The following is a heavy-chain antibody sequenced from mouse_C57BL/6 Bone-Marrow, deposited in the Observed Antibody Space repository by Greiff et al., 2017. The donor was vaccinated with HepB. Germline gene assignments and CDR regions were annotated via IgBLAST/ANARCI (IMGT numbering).Heavy chain of an antibody. V-gene: IGHV1-26*01. J-gene: IGHJ4*01. D-gene: IGHD1-1*01. CDR2: INPNNGGT. CDR1: GYTFTDYY. CDR3: ASSMYYGRDYYAMDY. Sequence: EVQLQQSGPELVKPGASVKISCKASGYTFTDYYMNWVKQSHGKSLEWIGDINPNNGGTSYNQKFKGKATLTVDKSSSTAYMELRSLTSEDSAVYYCASSMYYGRDYYAMDYWGQGTSVTVSS.